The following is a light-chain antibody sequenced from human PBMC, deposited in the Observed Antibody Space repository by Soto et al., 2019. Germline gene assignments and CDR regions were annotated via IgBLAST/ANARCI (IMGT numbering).Light chain of an antibody. CDR1: QSIGKH. V-gene: IGKV1-39*01. CDR2: SVS. CDR3: QKYYSALWT. Sequence: DIQMTQSPSSLSASVGDTVTITCRASQSIGKHLNWYQQKPGKAPKFLIYSVSSLQSGVPSRFSGSGSGTDFTLTISSLQPEDVATYYCQKYYSALWTFGQGTKVDIK. J-gene: IGKJ1*01.